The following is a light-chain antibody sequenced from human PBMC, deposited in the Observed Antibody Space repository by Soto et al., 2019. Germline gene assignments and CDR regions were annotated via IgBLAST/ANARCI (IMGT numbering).Light chain of an antibody. J-gene: IGLJ1*01. Sequence: QSALTQPRSVSGSPGQSVTISCTGTSSDVGGYNCVSWYQQHPGKAPQLIIYDVSERPSGVPDRFSGSKSGNTASLTISGLQPEDEADYYCCSFAGPQSFEVFGEGTKVTV. V-gene: IGLV2-11*01. CDR2: DVS. CDR1: SSDVGGYNC. CDR3: CSFAGPQSFEV.